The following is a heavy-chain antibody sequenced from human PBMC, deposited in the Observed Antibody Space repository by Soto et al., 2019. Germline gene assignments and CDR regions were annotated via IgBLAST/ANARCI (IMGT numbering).Heavy chain of an antibody. D-gene: IGHD5-12*01. Sequence: PSETLSLTCTVSGGSISGYYWSWIRQPPGKGLEWIGYIYYSGSTNYNPSLKSRVTISVDTSKNQFSLKLSSVTAADTAVYYCARDLHSGYGFDYWGQGTLVTVSS. J-gene: IGHJ4*02. CDR1: GGSISGYY. CDR2: IYYSGST. V-gene: IGHV4-59*01. CDR3: ARDLHSGYGFDY.